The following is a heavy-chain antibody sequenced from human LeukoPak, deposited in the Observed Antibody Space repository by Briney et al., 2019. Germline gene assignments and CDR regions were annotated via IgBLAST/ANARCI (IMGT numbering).Heavy chain of an antibody. V-gene: IGHV4-38-2*01. CDR3: AKQRWLQLDPFDY. D-gene: IGHD5-24*01. J-gene: IGHJ4*02. CDR2: IYHSGST. Sequence: SETLSLTCAVSGYSISSGYYWGWIRQPPGKGLEWIGSIYHSGSTYYNPSLKSRVTISVDTSKNQFSLKLSSVTAADTAVYCCAKQRWLQLDPFDYWGQGTLVTVSS. CDR1: GYSISSGYY.